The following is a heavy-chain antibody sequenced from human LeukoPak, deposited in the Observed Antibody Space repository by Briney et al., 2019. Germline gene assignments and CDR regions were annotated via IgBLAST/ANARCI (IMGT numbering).Heavy chain of an antibody. Sequence: PGGSLRLSCAASGFTFSSYAMSWVRQAPGKGLEWVSAISGSGGSTYYADSVKGRFTISRDNSKNTLYLQMNSLRAEDTAEYYCANYGLWFGELPGGGYYYYGMDVWGQGTTVSVSS. D-gene: IGHD3-10*01. V-gene: IGHV3-23*01. CDR2: ISGSGGST. J-gene: IGHJ6*02. CDR3: ANYGLWFGELPGGGYYYYGMDV. CDR1: GFTFSSYA.